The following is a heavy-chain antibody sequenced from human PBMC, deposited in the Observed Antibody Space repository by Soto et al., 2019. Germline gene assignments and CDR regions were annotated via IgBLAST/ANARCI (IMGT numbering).Heavy chain of an antibody. V-gene: IGHV3-23*01. CDR1: GFTFSIYA. CDR2: ICGSGGST. CDR3: AKATRGGAASLIRDY. Sequence: EVQLLESGGGLVQPGGSLRLSCAATGFTFSIYAMSWVRQAPGKGLEWVSAICGSGGSTYYADSVKGRFTISRDNSKNTLYLQMNSRRADDTAVYYCAKATRGGAASLIRDYWGQGTLVTVSS. J-gene: IGHJ4*02. D-gene: IGHD2-2*01.